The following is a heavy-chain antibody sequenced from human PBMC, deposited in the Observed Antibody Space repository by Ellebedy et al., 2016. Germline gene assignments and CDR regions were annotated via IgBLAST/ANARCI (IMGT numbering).Heavy chain of an antibody. CDR3: AREYQNYYDSSGAFDY. CDR2: IYYSGST. CDR1: GGSISSYY. D-gene: IGHD3-22*01. J-gene: IGHJ4*02. V-gene: IGHV4-59*01. Sequence: SETLSLTXTVSGGSISSYYWSWIRQPPGKGLEWIGYIYYSGSTNYNPSLKSRVTISVDTSKNQFSLKLSSVTAADTAVYYCAREYQNYYDSSGAFDYWGQGTLVTVSS.